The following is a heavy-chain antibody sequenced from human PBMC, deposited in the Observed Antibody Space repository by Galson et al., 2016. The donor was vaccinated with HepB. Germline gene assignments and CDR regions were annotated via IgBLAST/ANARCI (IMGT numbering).Heavy chain of an antibody. Sequence: PALVKPTQSLTLTCTFSGFSLSTSGVGVGWVRQPPGKALEWLALIYWDNDKRYRPSLRSRLTITKDTSKNQVVLTMTNMDPEDTATFYCVHRPEDRGGGPFDYWGQGTLVTVSS. V-gene: IGHV2-5*02. CDR2: IYWDNDK. CDR3: VHRPEDRGGGPFDY. D-gene: IGHD2-15*01. CDR1: GFSLSTSGVG. J-gene: IGHJ4*02.